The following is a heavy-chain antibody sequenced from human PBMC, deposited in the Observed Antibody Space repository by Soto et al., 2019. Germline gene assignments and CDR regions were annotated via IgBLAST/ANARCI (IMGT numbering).Heavy chain of an antibody. V-gene: IGHV4-34*01. J-gene: IGHJ6*02. CDR1: GDSLRGQS. CDR3: AREDSYGWSGESLDV. CDR2: LDQSGGT. Sequence: QVQLQQWGAGLLKASETLSLTCAVVGDSLRGQSWNWIRQSPGKGLEWIGELDQSGGTNYNPSLKSRAIISDDTSKNQFSLTLTPVTAADTAVYYCAREDSYGWSGESLDVWGQGTTVTVS. D-gene: IGHD6-19*01.